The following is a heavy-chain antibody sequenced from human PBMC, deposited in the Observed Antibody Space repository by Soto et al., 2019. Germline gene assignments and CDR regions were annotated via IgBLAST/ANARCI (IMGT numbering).Heavy chain of an antibody. D-gene: IGHD2-2*01. CDR3: AREDSIIIPAVSDF. CDR1: GFAFNKYG. Sequence: GGSLRLSCTVSGFAFNKYGINWVRQAPGKGLEWVSSISKSDYTYYSDSVKGRFAISRDNAKSSVSLQMNTLRVEDTAVYYCAREDSIIIPAVSDFWGQGTLVTVSS. CDR2: ISKSDYT. V-gene: IGHV3-21*01. J-gene: IGHJ4*02.